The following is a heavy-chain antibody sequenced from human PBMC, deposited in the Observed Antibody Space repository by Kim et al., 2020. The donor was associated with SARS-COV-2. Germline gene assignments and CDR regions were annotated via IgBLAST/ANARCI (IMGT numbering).Heavy chain of an antibody. V-gene: IGHV4-39*01. CDR3: AKAIQVPAARTLFDY. J-gene: IGHJ4*02. D-gene: IGHD2-2*01. CDR2: IYYSGST. Sequence: SETLSLTCTVSGGSISSSSYYWGWIRQPPGKGLEWIGSIYYSGSTYYNPSLKSRVTISVDTSKNQFSLKLSSVTAADTAVYYCAKAIQVPAARTLFDYWGQGTLVTVSS. CDR1: GGSISSSSYY.